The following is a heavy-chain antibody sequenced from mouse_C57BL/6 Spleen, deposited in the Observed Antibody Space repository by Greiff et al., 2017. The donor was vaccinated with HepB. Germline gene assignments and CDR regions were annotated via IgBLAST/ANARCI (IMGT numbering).Heavy chain of an antibody. D-gene: IGHD1-1*01. J-gene: IGHJ2*01. V-gene: IGHV1-82*01. CDR2: IYPGDGDT. Sequence: QVQLQQSGPELVKPGASVKISCKASGYAFSSSWMNWVKQRPGKGLEWIGRIYPGDGDTNYNGKFKGKATLTADKSSSTAYMQLSSLTSEDSAVYFCARYYGSSSPYYFDYWGQGTTRTVSS. CDR1: GYAFSSSW. CDR3: ARYYGSSSPYYFDY.